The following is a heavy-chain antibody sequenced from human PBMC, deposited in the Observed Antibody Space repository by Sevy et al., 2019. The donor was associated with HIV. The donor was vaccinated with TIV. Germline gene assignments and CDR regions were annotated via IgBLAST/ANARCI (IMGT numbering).Heavy chain of an antibody. CDR3: ARETERSHFDY. J-gene: IGHJ4*02. Sequence: GGSLRLSCAASGFTFSKYWMRWVRQAPGKGLEWVANINKDGSEKYYVNSVKGRFTNSSDNGKNALDLQMNNLRSEDTAEYYCARETERSHFDYWGQGTLVTVSS. CDR2: INKDGSEK. CDR1: GFTFSKYW. V-gene: IGHV3-7*01.